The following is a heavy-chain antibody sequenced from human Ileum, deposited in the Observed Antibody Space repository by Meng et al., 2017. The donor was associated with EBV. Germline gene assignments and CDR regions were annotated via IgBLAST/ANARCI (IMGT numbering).Heavy chain of an antibody. V-gene: IGHV4-34*02. J-gene: IGHJ5*02. CDR3: ARGREYTGQLDL. CDR2: IFHSGHT. CDR1: GGSFNAYY. D-gene: IGHD5-18*01. Sequence: QVQLEPRGAGLLKPSETLSLTCHVSGGSFNAYYWTWIRQSPGGGLEWIGEIFHSGHTNYNPSLESRVSMSVATSKKQFSLLLSSVTAADSGLYFCARGREYTGQLDLWGLGTLVTVSS.